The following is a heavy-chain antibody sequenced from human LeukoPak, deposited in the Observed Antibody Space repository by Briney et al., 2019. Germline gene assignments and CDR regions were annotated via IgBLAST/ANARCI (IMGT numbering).Heavy chain of an antibody. Sequence: LPGGSLRLSCAASGFTFSSYWMSWVRQAPGKGLEWVAFIRYDGSNKYYADSVKGRFTISRDNSKNTLYLQMNSLRAEDTAVYYCAKDGRASNGYMDVWGKGTTVTISS. CDR3: AKDGRASNGYMDV. J-gene: IGHJ6*03. CDR1: GFTFSSYW. V-gene: IGHV3-30*02. D-gene: IGHD1-1*01. CDR2: IRYDGSNK.